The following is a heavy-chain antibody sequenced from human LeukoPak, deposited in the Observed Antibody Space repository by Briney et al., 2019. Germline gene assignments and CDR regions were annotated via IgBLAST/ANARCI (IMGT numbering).Heavy chain of an antibody. J-gene: IGHJ4*02. Sequence: SQTLSLTCTVSGGSISSGAYYWGWIRQHPGKGLEYIGYIYYSGSTYYNPSLKSRVTISEDTSKNQFSLKLTSVTAADTAVYYCARQGDGGRAYDHWGQGTLVTVSS. V-gene: IGHV4-31*03. D-gene: IGHD4-23*01. CDR1: GGSISSGAYY. CDR3: ARQGDGGRAYDH. CDR2: IYYSGST.